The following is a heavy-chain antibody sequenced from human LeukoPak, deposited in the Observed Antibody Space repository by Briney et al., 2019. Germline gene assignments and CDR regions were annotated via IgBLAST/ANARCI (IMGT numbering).Heavy chain of an antibody. Sequence: GGSLRLSCAASGFTFNSYAMKWVRQAPGKGLEWLAVVLSDGSDQYYGDSVQGRFTVSRDNSKNTLYLQMDNLRFEDTAVYYCARVSKPGWFDYYYMDVWGKGTTVIVSS. J-gene: IGHJ6*03. CDR2: VLSDGSDQ. V-gene: IGHV3-30*04. D-gene: IGHD3-10*01. CDR3: ARVSKPGWFDYYYMDV. CDR1: GFTFNSYA.